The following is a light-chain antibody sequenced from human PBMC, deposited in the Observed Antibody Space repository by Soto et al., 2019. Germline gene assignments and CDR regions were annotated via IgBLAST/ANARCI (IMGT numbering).Light chain of an antibody. V-gene: IGLV2-14*01. CDR3: SSYTSSSTLGV. J-gene: IGLJ1*01. Sequence: QSVLTQPASVSGSPGQSITISCTGTSGDVVGYNYVSWYQQYPGKSPKLMIYDVSNWPSGVSYRFSGSKSGNTASLTISGLQAEDEADYYCSSYTSSSTLGVFGTGTKVTVL. CDR1: SGDVVGYNY. CDR2: DVS.